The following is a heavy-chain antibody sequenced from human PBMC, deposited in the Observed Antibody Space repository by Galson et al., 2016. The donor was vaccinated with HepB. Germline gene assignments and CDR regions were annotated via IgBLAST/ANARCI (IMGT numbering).Heavy chain of an antibody. J-gene: IGHJ4*02. CDR3: ARGRWGAYDGSGSPDY. V-gene: IGHV3-48*02. D-gene: IGHD3-10*01. CDR2: ISRDSSTT. CDR1: GFTFRSYS. Sequence: SLRLSCAGSGFTFRSYSMNWVRQAPGKGLEWVSYISRDSSTTHYADSVKGRFTISRDNAQNSLYLQLNSLRDEDTAVYYCARGRWGAYDGSGSPDYWGQGTLVTVSS.